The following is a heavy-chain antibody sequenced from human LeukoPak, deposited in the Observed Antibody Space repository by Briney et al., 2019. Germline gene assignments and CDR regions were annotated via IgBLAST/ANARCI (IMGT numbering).Heavy chain of an antibody. CDR2: IWYDGSNK. CDR1: GFTFSSNG. Sequence: PGRSLRLSCAASGFTFSSNGMHWVRQAPGKGLEWVAVIWYDGSNKNYADSVRGRFTISRDNSKNTLYLQMNSLRAEDTAVYYCANGGRVGYNWYYFDYWGQGTLVTVSS. J-gene: IGHJ4*02. V-gene: IGHV3-33*06. D-gene: IGHD5-24*01. CDR3: ANGGRVGYNWYYFDY.